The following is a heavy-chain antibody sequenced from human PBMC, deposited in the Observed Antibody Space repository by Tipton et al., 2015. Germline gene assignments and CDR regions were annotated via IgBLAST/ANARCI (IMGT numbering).Heavy chain of an antibody. J-gene: IGHJ4*02. CDR3: ACQDYDSLTRDYQTVDY. CDR2: TSHGGNT. D-gene: IGHD3-9*01. Sequence: TLSLTCAVSAYSISSDYYWGWIRQPPGKGLEWIGSTSHGGNTYYNPSLKSRVTMSRDTSKNQFSLKLTSVTAADTAVYYCACQDYDSLTRDYQTVDYWGQGTLVTVSS. CDR1: AYSISSDYY. V-gene: IGHV4-38-2*01.